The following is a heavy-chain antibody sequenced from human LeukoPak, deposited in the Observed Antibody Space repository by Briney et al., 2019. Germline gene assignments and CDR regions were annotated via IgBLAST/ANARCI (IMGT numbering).Heavy chain of an antibody. D-gene: IGHD1-26*01. CDR3: ARAVIVGATKLGRFDY. V-gene: IGHV1-69*06. CDR1: GGTFSSYA. CDR2: IIPIFGTA. J-gene: IGHJ4*02. Sequence: ASVKVSCKASGGTFSSYAISWVRQAPGQGLEWMGGIIPIFGTANYAQKFQGRVTITADKSTSTAYMELSSLRSEDTAVYYCARAVIVGATKLGRFDYWGQGTLVTVSS.